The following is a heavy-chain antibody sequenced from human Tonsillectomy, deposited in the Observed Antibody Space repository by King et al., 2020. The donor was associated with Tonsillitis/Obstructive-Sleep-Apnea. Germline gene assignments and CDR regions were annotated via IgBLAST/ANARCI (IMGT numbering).Heavy chain of an antibody. CDR2: INHGGST. D-gene: IGHD4-17*01. Sequence: VQLQQWGAGLLKPSETLSLRCAVSGGSFSGYYWTWIRQSPGKGLEWIGEINHGGSTNHRPYLNSRVTISIDTSKNQFSLKLSSVTAADTGVYYCARGTTETAFDIWGQGTMVAVSS. J-gene: IGHJ3*02. CDR1: GGSFSGYY. V-gene: IGHV4-34*01. CDR3: ARGTTETAFDI.